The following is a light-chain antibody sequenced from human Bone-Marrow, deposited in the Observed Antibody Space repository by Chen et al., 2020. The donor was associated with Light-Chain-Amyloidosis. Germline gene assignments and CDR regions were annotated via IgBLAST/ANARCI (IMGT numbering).Light chain of an antibody. CDR2: EGI. J-gene: IGLJ1*01. V-gene: IGLV2-23*01. CDR3: YTYAGSATFV. CDR1: SSNVGDYSL. Sequence: QSPLTPPASVSGSPGQSITIPCTGTSSNVGDYSLVSWYQQHPGKAPKLVLYEGIQRPSGVSSRFSGSMSGNTASLTISGLQTEDEADYFCYTYAGSATFVFGSATTVTVL.